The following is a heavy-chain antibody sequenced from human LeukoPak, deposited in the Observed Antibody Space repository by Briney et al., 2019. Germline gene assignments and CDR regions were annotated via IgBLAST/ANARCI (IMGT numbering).Heavy chain of an antibody. CDR1: CGSIGIYY. D-gene: IGHD6-13*01. V-gene: IGHV4-34*01. CDR3: ARGSSWYDLDY. CDR2: INHSGST. J-gene: IGHJ4*02. Sequence: SETLSLTCTVSCGSIGIYYWNWIRQPPGKGLEWIGEINHSGSTNYNPSLKSRVTISVDTSKNQFSLKLSSVTAADTAVYYCARGSSWYDLDYWGQGTRVSVSS.